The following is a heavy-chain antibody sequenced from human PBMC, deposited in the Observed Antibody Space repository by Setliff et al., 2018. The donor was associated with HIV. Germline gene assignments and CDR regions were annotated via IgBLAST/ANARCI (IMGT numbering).Heavy chain of an antibody. CDR1: GGSISSSSYY. V-gene: IGHV4-39*01. CDR2: IYYSGST. J-gene: IGHJ3*02. Sequence: SETLSLTCTVSGGSISSSSYYWGWIRQPPGKGLEWIGNIYYSGSTYYNPSLKSRVTISVDTSKNQFSLKLSSVTAADTAVYYCARGDVWGGTTPNDALDMWGQGTTVTVSS. CDR3: ARGDVWGGTTPNDALDM. D-gene: IGHD3-16*01.